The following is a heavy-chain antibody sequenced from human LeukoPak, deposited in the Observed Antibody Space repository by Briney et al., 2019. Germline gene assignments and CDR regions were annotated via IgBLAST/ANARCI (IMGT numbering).Heavy chain of an antibody. D-gene: IGHD3-9*01. CDR3: ATRDILGFDY. V-gene: IGHV3-30*03. CDR1: GFTFSIYN. CDR2: ISFDGSNI. J-gene: IGHJ4*02. Sequence: GGSLRLSCAASGFTFSIYNMNWVRQTPGKGLEWVAVISFDGSNIDYADSVKGRFTISRDNSKNMLYLQMNSLSAEDTAVYYCATRDILGFDYWGQGTLVTVSP.